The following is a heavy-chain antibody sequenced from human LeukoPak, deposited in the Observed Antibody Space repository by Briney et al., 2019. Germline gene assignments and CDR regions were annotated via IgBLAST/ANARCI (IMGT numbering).Heavy chain of an antibody. CDR2: ISGSGGST. Sequence: GGSLRLSCAASGFTFSSYSMNWVRQAPGKGLEWVSAISGSGGSTYYADSVKGRFTISRDNSKNTLYLQMNSLRAEDTAVYYCAKVHKKGYCSGGSCTGTLYYFDYWGQGTLVTVSS. J-gene: IGHJ4*02. CDR3: AKVHKKGYCSGGSCTGTLYYFDY. D-gene: IGHD2-15*01. CDR1: GFTFSSYS. V-gene: IGHV3-23*01.